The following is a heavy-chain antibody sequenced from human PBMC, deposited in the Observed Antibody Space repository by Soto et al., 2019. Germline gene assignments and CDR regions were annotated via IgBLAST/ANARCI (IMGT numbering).Heavy chain of an antibody. CDR3: ARSIAPQLDY. V-gene: IGHV4-59*12. CDR2: IYYSGST. J-gene: IGHJ4*02. D-gene: IGHD6-13*01. Sequence: SGGSSRDYDLSLIRTPPGQGLEWIGYIYYSGSTNYIPALKSRVTVSVDTSKNQLSLKLSSVTVADTAVYDCARSIAPQLDYWGQGILVTGSS. CDR1: GGSSRDYD.